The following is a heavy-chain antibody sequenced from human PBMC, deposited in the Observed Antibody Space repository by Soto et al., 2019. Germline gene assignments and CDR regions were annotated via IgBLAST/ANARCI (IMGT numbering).Heavy chain of an antibody. D-gene: IGHD3-10*01. CDR2: IYYSGST. CDR1: GGSISSGDYY. CDR3: ARLLFGAANWFDP. J-gene: IGHJ5*02. V-gene: IGHV4-30-4*02. Sequence: SETLSLTCTVSGGSISSGDYYWSWIRQPPGKGLEWIGYIYYSGSTYYNPSLKSRVTISVDTSKNQFSLKLSSVTAADTAVYYCARLLFGAANWFDPWGQGTLVTVSS.